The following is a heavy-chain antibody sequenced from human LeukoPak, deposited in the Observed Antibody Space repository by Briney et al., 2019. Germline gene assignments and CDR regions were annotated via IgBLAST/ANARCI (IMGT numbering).Heavy chain of an antibody. J-gene: IGHJ5*02. D-gene: IGHD3-16*01. V-gene: IGHV3-23*01. CDR3: AKYHGGLMSRFDP. CDR1: GFTFGSYA. Sequence: PRGSLRLSCAASGFTFGSYALTWVRQAPGKGLEWVSSVSGTGGSTYYADSVKGRFTISRDNSKNTVYLQMSSLRADDSAVYYCAKYHGGLMSRFDPWGQGTLVTVHS. CDR2: VSGTGGST.